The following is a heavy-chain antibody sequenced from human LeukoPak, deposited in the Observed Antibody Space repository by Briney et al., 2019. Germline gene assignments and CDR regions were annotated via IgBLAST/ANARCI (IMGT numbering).Heavy chain of an antibody. CDR2: MNPNSGNT. CDR3: ARGTCSGGSCYSSYFDY. D-gene: IGHD2-15*01. Sequence: ASVKVSCKASGYTFTSYDINWVRQATGQGLEWMGWMNPNSGNTGYAQKFQGRVTMTRNTSISTAYMELSSLRSQDTAVYYCARGTCSGGSCYSSYFDYWGQGTLVTVSS. J-gene: IGHJ4*02. V-gene: IGHV1-8*01. CDR1: GYTFTSYD.